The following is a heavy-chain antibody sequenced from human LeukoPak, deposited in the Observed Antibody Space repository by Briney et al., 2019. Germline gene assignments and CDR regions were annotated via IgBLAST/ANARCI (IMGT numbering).Heavy chain of an antibody. CDR2: IIPIFGTA. V-gene: IGHV1-69*06. D-gene: IGHD3-22*01. CDR1: GGTFSSYA. CDR3: ARVAFYDSSGYSNYFDY. Sequence: SVKVSCKASGGTFSSYAISWVRQAPGQGLEWMGGIIPIFGTANYAQKFQGRVTITADKSTSTAYMELSSLRSEDTAVYYCARVAFYDSSGYSNYFDYWGQGTLVTVSS. J-gene: IGHJ4*02.